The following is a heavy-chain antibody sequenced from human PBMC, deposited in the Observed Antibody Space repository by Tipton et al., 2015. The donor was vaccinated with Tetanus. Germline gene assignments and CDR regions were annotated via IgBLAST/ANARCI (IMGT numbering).Heavy chain of an antibody. CDR1: GFTFSSYA. CDR3: AKVNGDSQYYYYGMDV. J-gene: IGHJ6*02. D-gene: IGHD4-17*01. Sequence: SLRLSCAASGFTFSSYAMSWVRQAPGKGLEWVSAISGSGGSTYYADSVKGRFTISRDNSKNTLYLQMNSLRAEDTAVYYCAKVNGDSQYYYYGMDVWGQGTTVTVSS. CDR2: ISGSGGST. V-gene: IGHV3-23*01.